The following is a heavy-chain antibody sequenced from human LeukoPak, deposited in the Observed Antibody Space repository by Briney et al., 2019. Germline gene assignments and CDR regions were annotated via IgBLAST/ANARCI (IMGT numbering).Heavy chain of an antibody. CDR2: VYSSGST. J-gene: IGHJ5*02. V-gene: IGHV4-4*07. CDR1: GGSISNYY. Sequence: SETLSLTCTVSGGSISNYYWSWIRQPAGKGLEWIGRVYSSGSTNYNPSLKSRVTMSVDTSKNQFSLKLSSVTAADTAVYYCARGRSWYGGVWFDPWGQGTLVTVSS. CDR3: ARGRSWYGGVWFDP. D-gene: IGHD6-13*01.